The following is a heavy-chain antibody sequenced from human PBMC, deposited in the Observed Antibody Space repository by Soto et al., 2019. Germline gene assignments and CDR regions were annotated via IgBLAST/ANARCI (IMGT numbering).Heavy chain of an antibody. D-gene: IGHD5-12*01. CDR1: GFSLSRADVG. Sequence: SGPTLVNPTETLTLTCTVSGFSLSRADVGVSWIRQPPGKALERLAHIFSNDEKSYSTSLKSSLTISKDTSKSQVFLIMTNLDPVDTATYYCARISRYGYDFDYWGQGTLVTVSS. CDR2: IFSNDEK. V-gene: IGHV2-26*02. J-gene: IGHJ4*02. CDR3: ARISRYGYDFDY.